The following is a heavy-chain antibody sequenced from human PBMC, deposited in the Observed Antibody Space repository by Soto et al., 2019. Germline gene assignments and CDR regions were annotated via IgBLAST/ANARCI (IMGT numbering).Heavy chain of an antibody. CDR2: SYHSGST. V-gene: IGHV4-4*02. Sequence: SETLSRTCALERSSIYSSNWSSRVGDPPGKGLEWIGESYHSGSTKYNPSLKSRVTISVDKSKNQFSLKLSSVTAADTAVYYCARGASYYDSSGYYAAFDIWGQGTMVT. CDR1: RSSIYSSNW. J-gene: IGHJ3*02. D-gene: IGHD3-22*01. CDR3: ARGASYYDSSGYYAAFDI.